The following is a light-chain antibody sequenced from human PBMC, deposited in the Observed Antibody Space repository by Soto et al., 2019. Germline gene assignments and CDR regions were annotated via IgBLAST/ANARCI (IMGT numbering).Light chain of an antibody. V-gene: IGLV1-44*01. CDR2: TYD. CDR1: SSNIGTYT. CDR3: AAWDDRVNGVV. Sequence: QSVLTQPPSASGTPGQSITISCSGSSSNIGTYTLNWYQQLPGTAPKLLFSTYDHRPSGVAARLSGAKSGTSASLAIGGLQYVDDADYYCAAWDDRVNGVVFGGGTKLTVL. J-gene: IGLJ2*01.